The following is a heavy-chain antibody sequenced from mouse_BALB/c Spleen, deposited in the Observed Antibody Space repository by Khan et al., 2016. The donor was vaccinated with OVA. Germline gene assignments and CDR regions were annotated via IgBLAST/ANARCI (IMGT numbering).Heavy chain of an antibody. D-gene: IGHD4-1*01. CDR1: EYTFTDYV. J-gene: IGHJ3*01. V-gene: IGHV1-77*01. CDR3: ARAGWDVFAY. Sequence: QVQLKQSGPELVKPGASVKMSCKASEYTFTDYVMNWVKQRNGQGLEWIGQIYPGSDSTYYNENFKGKATLTADRSSSTAYMQLSNLTSEDSAVYFCARAGWDVFAYWGQGTLVTVSA. CDR2: IYPGSDST.